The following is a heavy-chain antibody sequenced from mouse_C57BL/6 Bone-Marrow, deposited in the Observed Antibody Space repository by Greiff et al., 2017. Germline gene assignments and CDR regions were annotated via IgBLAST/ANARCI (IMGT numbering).Heavy chain of an antibody. V-gene: IGHV1-81*01. Sequence: QVQLQQSGAELARPGASVKLSCKASGYTFTSYGISWVKQRTGQGLEWIGEIYPRSGNTYYNEKFKGKATLTADKSSSTANMELRGLTAEDSAVYFCARSKVHYYAMDYWGEGTSVTVSS. CDR1: GYTFTSYG. J-gene: IGHJ4*01. CDR3: ARSKVHYYAMDY. D-gene: IGHD2-14*01. CDR2: IYPRSGNT.